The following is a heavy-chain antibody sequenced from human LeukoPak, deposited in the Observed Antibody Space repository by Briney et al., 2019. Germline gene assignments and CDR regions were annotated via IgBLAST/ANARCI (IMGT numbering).Heavy chain of an antibody. V-gene: IGHV4-4*07. Sequence: PSETLSLTCTVSGGSISSYYWSWIRQPAGKGLEWIGRIYTSGSTNYNPSLKSRVTMSVDTSKNQFSLKLSSVTAADTAVYYCARGGRITIFGVDYYYYYGMDVWGQGTTVTVSS. CDR2: IYTSGST. CDR3: ARGGRITIFGVDYYYYYGMDV. J-gene: IGHJ6*02. D-gene: IGHD3-3*01. CDR1: GGSISSYY.